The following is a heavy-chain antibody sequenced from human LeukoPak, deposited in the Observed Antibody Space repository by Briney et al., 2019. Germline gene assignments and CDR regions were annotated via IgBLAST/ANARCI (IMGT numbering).Heavy chain of an antibody. CDR1: EFSVGSNY. CDR3: AKAVSGCTNGVCYKVYYFDY. J-gene: IGHJ4*02. Sequence: GGSLRLSCAASEFSVGSNYMTWVRQAPGKGLEWVSAISGSGGSTYYADSVKGRFTISRDNSKNTLYLQMNSLRAEDTAVYYCAKAVSGCTNGVCYKVYYFDYWGQGTLVTVSS. V-gene: IGHV3-23*01. D-gene: IGHD2-8*01. CDR2: ISGSGGST.